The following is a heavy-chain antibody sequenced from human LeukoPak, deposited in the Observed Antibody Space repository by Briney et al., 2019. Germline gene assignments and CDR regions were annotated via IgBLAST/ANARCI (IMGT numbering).Heavy chain of an antibody. D-gene: IGHD1-26*01. CDR3: ARVISGSYYYYYYYMDV. V-gene: IGHV4-39*07. CDR2: IYYSGST. Sequence: SETLSLTCTVFGGSISSSSYYWGWIRQPPGKGLEWIGSIYYSGSTYYNPSLKSRVTISVDTSKNQFSLKLSSVTAADTAVYYCARVISGSYYYYYYYMDVWGKGTTVTVSS. J-gene: IGHJ6*03. CDR1: GGSISSSSYY.